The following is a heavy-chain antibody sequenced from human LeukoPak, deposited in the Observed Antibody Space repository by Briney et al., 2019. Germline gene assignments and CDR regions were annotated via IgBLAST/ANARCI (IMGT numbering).Heavy chain of an antibody. J-gene: IGHJ4*02. D-gene: IGHD3-10*01. V-gene: IGHV1-46*01. CDR2: INPSGGST. CDR3: ATPITMVRGAREYYFDY. CDR1: GYTFTSYY. Sequence: ASVKVSCKASGYTFTSYYMHWVRQAPGQGLEWMGIINPSGGSTSYAQKFQGRVTMTRDTSTSTVYMELSSLRSEDTAVYYCATPITMVRGAREYYFDYWGQGTLVTVSS.